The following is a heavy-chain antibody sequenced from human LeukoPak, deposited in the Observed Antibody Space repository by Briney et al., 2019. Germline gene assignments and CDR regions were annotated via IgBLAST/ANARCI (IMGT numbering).Heavy chain of an antibody. J-gene: IGHJ4*02. CDR2: ISYDGSNK. CDR3: VREGSYSSGWYFDY. D-gene: IGHD6-19*01. Sequence: GGSLRLPCAASGFTFSSYGMHWVRQAPGKGLEWVAVISYDGSNKYYADSVKGRFTISRDNSKNTLYLQMNSLRAEDTAVYYCVREGSYSSGWYFDYWGQGTLVTVSS. CDR1: GFTFSSYG. V-gene: IGHV3-30*03.